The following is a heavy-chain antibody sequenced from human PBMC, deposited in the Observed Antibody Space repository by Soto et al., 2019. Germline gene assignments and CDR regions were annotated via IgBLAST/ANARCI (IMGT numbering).Heavy chain of an antibody. V-gene: IGHV4-59*08. CDR3: ARHSGSYYFYCYYGMDV. CDR2: IYYSGST. CDR1: GGSISSYY. Sequence: QVQLQESGPGLVKPSETLSLTCTVSGGSISSYYWSWIRQPPGKGLEWIGYIYYSGSTKYNPSLKCGVTISVDTSKNQFPLKLSSVTAADTAVYYCARHSGSYYFYCYYGMDVWGQGTTVTVSS. D-gene: IGHD1-26*01. J-gene: IGHJ6*02.